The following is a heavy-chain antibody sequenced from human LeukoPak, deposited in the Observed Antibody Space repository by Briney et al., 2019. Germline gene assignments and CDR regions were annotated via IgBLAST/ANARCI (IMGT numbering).Heavy chain of an antibody. D-gene: IGHD3-22*01. Sequence: AASVKVSFKASGYTFTGYYMHWVRQAPGQGLEWMGWINPNSGGTNYAQKFQGRVTMTRDTSISTAYMELSRLRSDDTAVYYCARADYYDSSGYQRGGLYAFDIWGQGTMVTVSS. V-gene: IGHV1-2*02. CDR3: ARADYYDSSGYQRGGLYAFDI. CDR1: GYTFTGYY. J-gene: IGHJ3*02. CDR2: INPNSGGT.